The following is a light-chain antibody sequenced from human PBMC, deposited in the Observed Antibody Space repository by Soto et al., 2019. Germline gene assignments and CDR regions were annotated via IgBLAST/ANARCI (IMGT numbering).Light chain of an antibody. CDR1: SSDVGGYNY. CDR2: DVT. CDR3: CSYTSSYTRV. J-gene: IGLJ1*01. V-gene: IGLV2-14*01. Sequence: QSALTQPASVSGSPGQSITISCTGTSSDVGGYNYVSWCQQHPGKAPKLMIYDVTTRPSGVSNRFSGSKSGNTASLTISGLQTEDEADYYCCSYTSSYTRVFGTGTKSPS.